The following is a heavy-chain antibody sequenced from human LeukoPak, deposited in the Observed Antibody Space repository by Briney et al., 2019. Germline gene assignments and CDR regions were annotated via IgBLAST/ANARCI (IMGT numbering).Heavy chain of an antibody. CDR3: ARYSSSWKGSFDY. CDR1: GGSISNGGYS. J-gene: IGHJ4*02. D-gene: IGHD6-13*01. Sequence: SQTLSLTCAVSGGSISNGGYSWSWIRQPPGKGLEWIGYIYHSGSTYYNPSLKSRVTISVDRSKNQFSLKLSSVTAADTAVYYCARYSSSWKGSFDYWGQGTLVTVSS. CDR2: IYHSGST. V-gene: IGHV4-30-2*01.